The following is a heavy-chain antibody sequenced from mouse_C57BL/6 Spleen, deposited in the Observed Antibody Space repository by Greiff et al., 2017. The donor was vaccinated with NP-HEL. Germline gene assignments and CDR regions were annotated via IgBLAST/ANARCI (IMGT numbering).Heavy chain of an antibody. D-gene: IGHD1-1*02. CDR3: AKNRGFYGDYAMDY. V-gene: IGHV2-5*01. CDR2: IWRGGST. J-gene: IGHJ4*01. Sequence: QVQLKQSGPGLLQPSQSLSITCTVSGFSLTSYGVHLFRQSPGKGLEWLGVIWRGGSTDYNAAFMSRLSITKDNSKSQVFFKMNSLQADDTAIYYCAKNRGFYGDYAMDYWGQGTSVTVSS. CDR1: GFSLTSYG.